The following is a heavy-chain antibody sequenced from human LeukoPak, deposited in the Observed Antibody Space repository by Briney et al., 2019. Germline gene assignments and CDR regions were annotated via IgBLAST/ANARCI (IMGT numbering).Heavy chain of an antibody. CDR2: INPHSGGT. V-gene: IGHV1-2*07. D-gene: IGHD5-18*01. CDR1: GYTFTSYY. CDR3: AREGGSSYGYAYH. J-gene: IGHJ5*02. Sequence: ASVKVSCKASGYTFTSYYMHWVRQAPGQGLEWMGWINPHSGGTNYAHKFQGRVTMARDTSISTAYMELSSLRSDDTAVYYCAREGGSSYGYAYHWGQGTLVTVSS.